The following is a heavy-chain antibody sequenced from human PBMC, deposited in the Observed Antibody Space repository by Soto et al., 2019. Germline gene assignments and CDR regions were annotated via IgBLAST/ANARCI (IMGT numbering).Heavy chain of an antibody. J-gene: IGHJ4*02. CDR1: GFIFNDYS. D-gene: IGHD6-19*01. V-gene: IGHV3-48*02. Sequence: GGSLRLSCEASGFIFNDYSMNWVRQAPGKGLEWISYISSMSSTILHAESVKGRFTTSRDNAKNSLYLHMNRLRDEDTGVYYCGRDRVPGSGRPAYWGRGTRVTVSS. CDR3: GRDRVPGSGRPAY. CDR2: ISSMSSTI.